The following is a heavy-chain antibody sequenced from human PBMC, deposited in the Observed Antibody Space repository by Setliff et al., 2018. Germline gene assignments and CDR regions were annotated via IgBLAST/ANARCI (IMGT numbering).Heavy chain of an antibody. CDR3: ARYITGTTPADY. CDR2: ISAYNGNT. Sequence: ASVKVSCKASGYTFTSYGISWVRQAHGQGLEWMGWISAYNGNTNYAQKLQGRVTMTTDTSTSTAYMELRSLRSDDTAAYYCARYITGTTPADYWGQGTLVTVSS. CDR1: GYTFTSYG. V-gene: IGHV1-18*01. J-gene: IGHJ4*02. D-gene: IGHD1-7*01.